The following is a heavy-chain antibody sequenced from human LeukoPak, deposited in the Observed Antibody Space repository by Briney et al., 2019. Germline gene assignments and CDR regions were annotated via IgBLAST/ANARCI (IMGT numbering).Heavy chain of an antibody. CDR3: ATSSPMVRPDFDY. V-gene: IGHV3-7*03. D-gene: IGHD3-10*01. J-gene: IGHJ4*02. Sequence: PGGSLRLSCAASGFTFSTYWMTWVRQAPGKGLEWVANIKKDGSEKNYVDSVKGRFTISRDNAKNSLYLQMNSLRAEDTAVYYCATSSPMVRPDFDYWGQGTLVTVSS. CDR1: GFTFSTYW. CDR2: IKKDGSEK.